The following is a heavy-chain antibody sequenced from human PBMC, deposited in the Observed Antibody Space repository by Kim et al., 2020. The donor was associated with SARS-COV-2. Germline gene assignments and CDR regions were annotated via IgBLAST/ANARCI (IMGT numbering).Heavy chain of an antibody. CDR2: MNPKSGGT. CDR1: GYIFTGHD. D-gene: IGHD5-12*01. V-gene: IGHV1-2*02. J-gene: IGHJ4*02. Sequence: ASVKVSCKASGYIFTGHDIHWVRQAPGQGLEWMGWMNPKSGGTVLAQMFQGRVTMTRDTSISTAYMDLSSLKSDDTAVYYCTRVATSGYDTDRRFDNWGQGTLVTVSA. CDR3: TRVATSGYDTDRRFDN.